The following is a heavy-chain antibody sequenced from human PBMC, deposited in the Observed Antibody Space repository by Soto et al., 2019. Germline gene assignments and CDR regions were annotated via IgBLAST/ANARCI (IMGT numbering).Heavy chain of an antibody. V-gene: IGHV4-59*01. CDR2: IYYSGST. CDR1: GDSISNYF. J-gene: IGHJ4*02. D-gene: IGHD2-21*02. CDR3: ARVGYCGGDCSFPDY. Sequence: SETLSLTCTVSGDSISNYFWSWIRQPPGKGLEWIGYIYYSGSTNYNPSLKSRVTISVDTSKNQFSLKLSSVTAADTAVYYCARVGYCGGDCSFPDYWGKGTLVTVS.